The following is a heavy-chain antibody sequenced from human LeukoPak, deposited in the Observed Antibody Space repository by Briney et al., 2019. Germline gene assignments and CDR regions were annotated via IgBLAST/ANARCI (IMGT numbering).Heavy chain of an antibody. CDR3: ARDRNTDFWSGYYTNYFDY. D-gene: IGHD3-3*01. J-gene: IGHJ4*02. V-gene: IGHV3-7*01. Sequence: PGGSLRLSCAASGFTFNNAWMSWVRQAPGKGLEWVATMKQDGREKYYVDSVKGRFTISGDNAKNSLYLQMNSLRAEDTAVYYCARDRNTDFWSGYYTNYFDYWGQGTLVTVSS. CDR1: GFTFNNAW. CDR2: MKQDGREK.